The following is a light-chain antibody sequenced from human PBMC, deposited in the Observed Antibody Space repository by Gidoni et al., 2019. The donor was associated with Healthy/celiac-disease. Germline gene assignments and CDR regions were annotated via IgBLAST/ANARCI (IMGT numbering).Light chain of an antibody. CDR3: AAWDDSLSVL. Sequence: QAVLTQPPPASGAPGQRGTISCSGSSSKIGSNYLYWYHQLPGTAPKLLIYRNNQRPSGVPARFSGSKSGTSASLAISALRSEDEADYYCAAWDDSLSVLFGGGTKLTVL. V-gene: IGLV1-47*01. CDR1: SSKIGSNY. CDR2: RNN. J-gene: IGLJ2*01.